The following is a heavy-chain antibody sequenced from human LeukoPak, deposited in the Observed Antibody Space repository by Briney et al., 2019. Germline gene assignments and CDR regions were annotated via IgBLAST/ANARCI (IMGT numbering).Heavy chain of an antibody. CDR3: SCTLVRGNPFEF. CDR1: GYTSTESY. CDR2: INPNNGGT. J-gene: IGHJ4*02. V-gene: IGHV1-2*02. D-gene: IGHD2-21*01. Sequence: ASVKVSCKASGYTSTESYIHWVRQAPGQGLEWMGWINPNNGGTRYAQKLQGRITMTRDTSISTVYVELNELISDDTAVYFCSCTLVRGNPFEFSGQGTLVTVSP.